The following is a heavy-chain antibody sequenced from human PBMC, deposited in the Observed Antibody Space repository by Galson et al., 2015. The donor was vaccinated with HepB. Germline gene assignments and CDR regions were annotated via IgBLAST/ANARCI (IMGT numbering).Heavy chain of an antibody. V-gene: IGHV1-69*13. D-gene: IGHD3-22*01. Sequence: SVKVSCKASGVTFSSYAISWLRQAPGQGLEWMGGITPLFGSANYAQKLQGRVTITADESTSTTYMELSRLRSEDTALYYCARQYDTSGYYAYWGQGTLVTVSS. CDR1: GVTFSSYA. CDR3: ARQYDTSGYYAY. J-gene: IGHJ4*02. CDR2: ITPLFGSA.